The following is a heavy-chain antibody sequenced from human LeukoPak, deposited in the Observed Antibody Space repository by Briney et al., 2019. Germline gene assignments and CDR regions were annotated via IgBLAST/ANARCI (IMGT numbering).Heavy chain of an antibody. D-gene: IGHD6-13*01. CDR1: GGTFSSYA. CDR2: IILIFGTA. Sequence: SVKVSCKASGGTFSSYAISWVRQAPGQGLEWMGGIILIFGTANYAQKFQGRVTITTDESTSTAYMELSSLRSEDTAVYYCARGRGSAAGTRNQIFDYWGQGTLVTVSS. V-gene: IGHV1-69*05. CDR3: ARGRGSAAGTRNQIFDY. J-gene: IGHJ4*02.